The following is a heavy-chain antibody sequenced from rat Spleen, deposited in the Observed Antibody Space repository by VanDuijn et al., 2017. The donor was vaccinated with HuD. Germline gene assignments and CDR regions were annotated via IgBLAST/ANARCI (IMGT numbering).Heavy chain of an antibody. CDR3: ARAGYLRDWYFDF. V-gene: IGHV5-25*01. J-gene: IGHJ1*01. CDR1: GFTFSNYY. Sequence: EVQLVESGGGRVQPGRSLRLSCAASGFTFSNYYMAWVRQAPTKGLEWVASISTGGGNTYYRDSVKGRFTISRDNTKNTLYLQMDNLRSEDTATYYCARAGYLRDWYFDFWGPGTMVTVSS. D-gene: IGHD2-2*01. CDR2: ISTGGGNT.